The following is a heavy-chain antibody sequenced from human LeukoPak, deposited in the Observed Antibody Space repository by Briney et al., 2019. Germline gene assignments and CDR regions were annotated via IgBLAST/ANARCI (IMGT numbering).Heavy chain of an antibody. CDR3: ASLAGGNSESSDAFDI. Sequence: GASVKVSCKASGYTFTKYYLDWVRQAPGQGLEWVGIINPSGGSTSYAQKFQGRVTMTRDTSTSTVYMELSSLRSEDTAVYYCASLAGGNSESSDAFDIWGQGTMVTVSS. J-gene: IGHJ3*02. CDR1: GYTFTKYY. V-gene: IGHV1-46*01. CDR2: INPSGGST. D-gene: IGHD4-23*01.